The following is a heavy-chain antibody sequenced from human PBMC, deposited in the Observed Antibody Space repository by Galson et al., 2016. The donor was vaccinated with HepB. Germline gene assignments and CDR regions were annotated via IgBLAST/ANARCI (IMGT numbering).Heavy chain of an antibody. Sequence: SLRLSCAVSGFTFSNAWMSWVRQAPGKGLEWVGRIKYTTDGGTPDYAAPVKGRFTISRDDSKNTLYLQMNSLKIEDTAVYFCTTDPRWPRFDYWGQGTLVTVSS. CDR3: TTDPRWPRFDY. J-gene: IGHJ4*02. D-gene: IGHD5-24*01. CDR2: IKYTTDGGTP. V-gene: IGHV3-15*01. CDR1: GFTFSNAW.